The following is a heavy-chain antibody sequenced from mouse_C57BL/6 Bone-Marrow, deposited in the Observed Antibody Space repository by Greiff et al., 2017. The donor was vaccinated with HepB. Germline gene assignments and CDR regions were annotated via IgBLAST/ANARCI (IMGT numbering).Heavy chain of an antibody. D-gene: IGHD1-1*01. V-gene: IGHV3-6*01. CDR2: ISYDGSN. J-gene: IGHJ2*01. CDR1: GYSITSGYY. CDR3: ARGGVITTVVYFDY. Sequence: VQLQQSGPGLVKPSQSLSLTCSVTGYSITSGYYWNWIRQFPGNKLEWMGYISYDGSNNYNPSLKNRISITRDTSKNQFFLKLNSVTTEDTATYYCARGGVITTVVYFDYWGQGTTLTVSS.